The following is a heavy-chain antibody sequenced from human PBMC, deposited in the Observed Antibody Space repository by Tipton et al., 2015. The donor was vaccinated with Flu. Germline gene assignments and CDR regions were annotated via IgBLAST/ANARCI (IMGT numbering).Heavy chain of an antibody. V-gene: IGHV4-59*01. CDR3: AKYSTMIVGASYDAFDI. J-gene: IGHJ3*02. CDR2: IYTSGST. CDR1: GGSISSYY. Sequence: TLSLTCTVSGGSISSYYWSWIRQPPGKGLEWIGYIYTSGSTNYNPSLKSRVTISVDTSKNQFSLKLSSVTAADTAVYYCAKYSTMIVGASYDAFDIWGQGTMVTVSS. D-gene: IGHD1-26*01.